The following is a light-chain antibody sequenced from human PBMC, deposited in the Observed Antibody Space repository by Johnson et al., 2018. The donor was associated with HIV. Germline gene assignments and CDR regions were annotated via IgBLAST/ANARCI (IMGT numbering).Light chain of an antibody. CDR1: SSNIGNNY. V-gene: IGLV1-51*02. Sequence: QSVLTQSPSVSAAPGQKVTISCSGSSSNIGNNYVSWYQQLPGTAPKLLIYEDNKRPSGIPDRFSCSKSGTSATLDITGLQTGDEADYYCGTWDSSLGAWVFGTGTKVTVL. J-gene: IGLJ1*01. CDR3: GTWDSSLGAWV. CDR2: EDN.